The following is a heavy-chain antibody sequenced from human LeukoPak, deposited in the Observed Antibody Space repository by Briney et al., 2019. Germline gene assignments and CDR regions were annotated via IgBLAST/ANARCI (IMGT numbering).Heavy chain of an antibody. CDR2: IYPGDSDT. CDR3: ASTHNYSSSWYSY. V-gene: IGHV5-51*01. Sequence: GESLKISCNGSGYSFTSYWIGWVRQMPGKGLEWMGIIYPGDSDTRYSPSFQGQVTISADKSISTAYLQWSSLKASDTAMYYCASTHNYSSSWYSYWGQGTLVTVSS. D-gene: IGHD6-13*01. J-gene: IGHJ4*02. CDR1: GYSFTSYW.